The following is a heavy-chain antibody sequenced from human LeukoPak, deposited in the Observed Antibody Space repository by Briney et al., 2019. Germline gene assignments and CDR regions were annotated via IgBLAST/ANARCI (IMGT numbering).Heavy chain of an antibody. CDR1: GFTFSDYY. J-gene: IGHJ6*02. Sequence: GSLRLSCAASGFTFSDYYVSWIRQPPGKGLEWIGSIYYSGSTYYNPSLKSRVTISVDTSKNQFSLKLSSVTAADTAVYYCARPFGSSSYGMDVWGQGTTVTVSS. V-gene: IGHV4-38-2*01. D-gene: IGHD3-3*01. CDR2: IYYSGST. CDR3: ARPFGSSSYGMDV.